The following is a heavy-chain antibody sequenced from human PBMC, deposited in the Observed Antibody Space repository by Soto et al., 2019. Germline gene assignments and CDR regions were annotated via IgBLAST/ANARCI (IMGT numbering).Heavy chain of an antibody. Sequence: QVQLVESGGGVVQPGRSLRLSCAASGFTFSSYAVHWVRQAPGKGLEWVAVISYDGSNKYYADSVKGRFTISRDNSKNTLYLQMNSLRAEDTAVYYCARAPDIVVVTAINYWGQGTLVTVSS. V-gene: IGHV3-30-3*01. CDR2: ISYDGSNK. J-gene: IGHJ4*02. D-gene: IGHD2-21*02. CDR3: ARAPDIVVVTAINY. CDR1: GFTFSSYA.